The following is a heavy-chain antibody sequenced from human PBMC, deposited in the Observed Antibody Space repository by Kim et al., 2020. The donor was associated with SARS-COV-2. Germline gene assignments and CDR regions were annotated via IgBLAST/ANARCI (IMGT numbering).Heavy chain of an antibody. Sequence: GGSLRLSCAASGFTFSSYAMSWVRQAPGKGLEWVSAISGSGGSTYYADSVKGRFTISRDNSKNTLYLQMNSLRAEDTAVYYCATHYYDSSGYYGGTDYWGQGTLVTVSS. CDR3: ATHYYDSSGYYGGTDY. V-gene: IGHV3-23*01. D-gene: IGHD3-22*01. J-gene: IGHJ4*02. CDR2: ISGSGGST. CDR1: GFTFSSYA.